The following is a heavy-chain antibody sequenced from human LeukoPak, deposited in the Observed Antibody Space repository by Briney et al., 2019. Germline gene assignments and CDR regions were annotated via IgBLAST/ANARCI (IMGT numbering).Heavy chain of an antibody. CDR2: MNPNSGNT. J-gene: IGHJ3*01. D-gene: IGHD6-19*01. V-gene: IGHV1-8*01. CDR1: GYTFTSYD. Sequence: ASVKVSCKASGYTFTSYDINWVRQATGQGLEWMGWMNPNSGNTGYAQKFQGRVTMTRNTSISTAYMELSSLRSEDTAVYYCARDREAVAGSPSWGQGTMVTVSS. CDR3: ARDREAVAGSPS.